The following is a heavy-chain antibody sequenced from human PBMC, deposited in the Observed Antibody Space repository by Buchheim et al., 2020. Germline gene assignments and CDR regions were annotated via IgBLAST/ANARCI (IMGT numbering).Heavy chain of an antibody. CDR2: IRYDGSNK. CDR1: GFTFSSYG. V-gene: IGHV3-30*02. CDR3: AREGRRGYFDY. J-gene: IGHJ4*02. D-gene: IGHD3-10*01. Sequence: QVQLVESGGGVVQPGRSLRLSCAASGFTFSSYGMHWVRQAPGKGLEWVAFIRYDGSNKYYADSVKGRFTISRDNSKNTLYLPMNSLRAEDTAVYYCAREGRRGYFDYWGQGTL.